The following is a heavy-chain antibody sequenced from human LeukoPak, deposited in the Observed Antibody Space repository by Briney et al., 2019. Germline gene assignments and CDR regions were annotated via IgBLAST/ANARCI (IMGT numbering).Heavy chain of an antibody. D-gene: IGHD1-14*01. Sequence: ASVTVSCKASGYTFTSYYMHWVRQAPGQGLDWMGIINPSGGSTSYAQKFQGRVTMTRDMSTSTVYMELSSLRSEDTAVYYCARSEPHHYNPQFGWTNYYYYYMDVWGKGTTVTVSS. CDR2: INPSGGST. V-gene: IGHV1-46*01. CDR3: ARSEPHHYNPQFGWTNYYYYYMDV. CDR1: GYTFTSYY. J-gene: IGHJ6*03.